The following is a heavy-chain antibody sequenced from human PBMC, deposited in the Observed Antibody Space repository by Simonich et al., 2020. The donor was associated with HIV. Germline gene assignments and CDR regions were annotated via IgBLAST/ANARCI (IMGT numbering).Heavy chain of an antibody. J-gene: IGHJ4*02. CDR1: GFTFSSYG. D-gene: IGHD6-13*01. CDR2: IWDEGSNK. CDR3: AREGAGMGSSWFY. V-gene: IGHV3-33*01. Sequence: QVQLVESGGGVVQPGRSLRLSCAASGFTFSSYGMHWVRQAPGKGLEWLAVIWDEGSNKYYADSVKGLFTISRDNSKNTLDLQMNSLRAEDTAVYYCAREGAGMGSSWFYWGQGTLVTVSS.